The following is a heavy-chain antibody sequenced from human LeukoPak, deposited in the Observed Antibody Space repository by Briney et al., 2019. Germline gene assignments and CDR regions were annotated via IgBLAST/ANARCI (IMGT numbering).Heavy chain of an antibody. D-gene: IGHD2-2*01. Sequence: KTSETLSLTCTVSGGSISSYYWSWIRQPPGKGLEWIGEINHSGSTNYNPSLKSRVTISVDTSKNQFSLKLSSVTAADTAVYYCARGVSSVVVVPAASSSGGTRVNWFDPWGQGTLVTVSS. CDR2: INHSGST. CDR1: GGSISSYY. CDR3: ARGVSSVVVVPAASSSGGTRVNWFDP. V-gene: IGHV4-34*01. J-gene: IGHJ5*02.